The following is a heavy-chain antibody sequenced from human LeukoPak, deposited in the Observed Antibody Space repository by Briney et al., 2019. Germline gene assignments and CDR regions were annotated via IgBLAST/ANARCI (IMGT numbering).Heavy chain of an antibody. Sequence: PSETLSLTCAVYGGSFSGYYWSWIRQPPGKGLEWIGEINHSGSTNYNPSLKSRVIISVDTSKNQFSLKLSSVTAADTAVYYCARGGNSGLTYWGQGTLVIVSS. CDR3: ARGGNSGLTY. V-gene: IGHV4-34*01. CDR2: INHSGST. D-gene: IGHD5-12*01. J-gene: IGHJ4*02. CDR1: GGSFSGYY.